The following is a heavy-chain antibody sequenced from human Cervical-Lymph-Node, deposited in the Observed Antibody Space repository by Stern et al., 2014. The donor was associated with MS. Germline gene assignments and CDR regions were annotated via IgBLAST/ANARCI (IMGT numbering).Heavy chain of an antibody. J-gene: IGHJ4*02. CDR1: GYTFTNYR. V-gene: IGHV7-4-1*02. CDR3: ARDFVDTAMITRSDYFDC. Sequence: VQLVQSGSELKKPGASVKVSCKASGYTFTNYRMNWVRQAPGQGLEWMGWINTNPGNSTYAQGFTGRVVFSLDTSGSTAYLQISSLKAEDTAVYYCARDFVDTAMITRSDYFDCWGQGTLVTVSS. D-gene: IGHD5-18*01. CDR2: INTNPGNS.